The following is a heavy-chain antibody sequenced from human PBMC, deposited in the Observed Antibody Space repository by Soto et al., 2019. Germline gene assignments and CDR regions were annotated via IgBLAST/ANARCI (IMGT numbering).Heavy chain of an antibody. CDR2: ISGSGGTT. D-gene: IGHD3-10*01. J-gene: IGHJ3*02. V-gene: IGHV3-23*01. CDR3: ANTANGWFGAFAI. Sequence: EVQLLESGGGLVQPGGSLRLSCAASGFTFSSYAMSWVRQAPGKGLEWVTAISGSGGTTYYADSVKGRFTFSSGNSKKALYLKMNSLRAEDTAVYCWANTANGWFGAFAIWGQGTRVTVSS. CDR1: GFTFSSYA.